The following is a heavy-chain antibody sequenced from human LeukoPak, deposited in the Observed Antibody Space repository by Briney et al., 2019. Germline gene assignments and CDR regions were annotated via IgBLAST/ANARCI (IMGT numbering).Heavy chain of an antibody. Sequence: PSETLSLACTVSGGSISSYYWSWIRQPPGKGLEWIGYIYYSGSTNYNPSLKSRVTISVDTSKNQFSLKLSSVTAADTAVYYCAREVATGTTGWFDPWGQGTLVTVSS. CDR2: IYYSGST. J-gene: IGHJ5*02. D-gene: IGHD1-7*01. V-gene: IGHV4-59*01. CDR1: GGSISSYY. CDR3: AREVATGTTGWFDP.